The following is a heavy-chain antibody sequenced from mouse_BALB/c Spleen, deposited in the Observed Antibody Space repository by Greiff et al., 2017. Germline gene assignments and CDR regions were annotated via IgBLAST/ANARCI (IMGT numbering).Heavy chain of an antibody. Sequence: VKLQQPGAELVKPGASVKLSCKASGYTFTSYWMHWVKQRPGQGLEWIGEINPSNGRTNYNEKFKSKATLTVDKSSSTAYMQLSSLTSEDSAVYYCARRLFFAYWGQGTLVTVSA. CDR2: INPSNGRT. J-gene: IGHJ3*01. V-gene: IGHV1S81*02. D-gene: IGHD3-2*02. CDR3: ARRLFFAY. CDR1: GYTFTSYW.